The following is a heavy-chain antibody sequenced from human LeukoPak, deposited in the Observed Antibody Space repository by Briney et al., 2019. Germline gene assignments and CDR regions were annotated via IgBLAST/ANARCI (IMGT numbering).Heavy chain of an antibody. D-gene: IGHD6-13*01. J-gene: IGHJ4*02. CDR1: GYTFTGYY. CDR3: ARVESSSWYYFDY. Sequence: ASVKVSCKASGYTFTGYYMHWVRQAPGQGLEWMGWINPNSGNTGYAQKFQGRVTMTRNTSISTAYMELSSLRSEDTAVYYCARVESSSWYYFDYWGQGTLVTVSS. V-gene: IGHV1-8*02. CDR2: INPNSGNT.